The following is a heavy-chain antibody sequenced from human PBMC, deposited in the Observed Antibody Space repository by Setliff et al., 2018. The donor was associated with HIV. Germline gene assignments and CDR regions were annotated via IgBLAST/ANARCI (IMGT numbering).Heavy chain of an antibody. D-gene: IGHD5-18*01. CDR1: GFTFSSYE. V-gene: IGHV3-21*01. Sequence: GGSLRLSCAASGFTFSSYEMNWVRQAPGKGLEWVSSISSSSSYIYYADSVKGRFTISRDNAKNSLYLQMNSLRAEDTAVYYCARRHVDTAMVIYYYGMDVWGQGTTVTVSS. CDR2: ISSSSSYI. CDR3: ARRHVDTAMVIYYYGMDV. J-gene: IGHJ6*02.